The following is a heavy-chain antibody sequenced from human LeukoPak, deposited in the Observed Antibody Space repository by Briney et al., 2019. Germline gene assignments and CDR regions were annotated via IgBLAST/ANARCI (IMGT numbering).Heavy chain of an antibody. D-gene: IGHD6-19*01. Sequence: GGSVKLSCTSSGYTFTSCGISWVRQAPGQALEWMGWISAYNGNTNYAQKLQGRVTMTTDTSTSTAYMELRSLRSDDTAVYYCARAPLIAVAATSWGQGTLVTVSS. J-gene: IGHJ4*02. CDR2: ISAYNGNT. CDR3: ARAPLIAVAATS. CDR1: GYTFTSCG. V-gene: IGHV1-18*01.